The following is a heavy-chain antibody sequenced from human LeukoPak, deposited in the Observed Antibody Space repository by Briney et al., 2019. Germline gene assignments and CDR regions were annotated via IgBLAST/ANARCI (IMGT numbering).Heavy chain of an antibody. D-gene: IGHD1/OR15-1a*01. J-gene: IGHJ6*02. CDR2: MNPNSGNT. V-gene: IGHV1-8*01. Sequence: ASVKLSCKASGYTFTSYDINWVRQATGQGLEWMGWMNPNSGNTGYAQKFQGRVTMTRNTSISTAYMELSSLRSEDKAVYYCARENNKYYYYYGMDVWGQGTTVTVSS. CDR3: ARENNKYYYYYGMDV. CDR1: GYTFTSYD.